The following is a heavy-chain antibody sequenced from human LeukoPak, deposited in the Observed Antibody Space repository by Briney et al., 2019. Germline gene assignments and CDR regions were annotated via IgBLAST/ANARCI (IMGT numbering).Heavy chain of an antibody. J-gene: IGHJ4*02. D-gene: IGHD6-13*01. CDR1: GFTFSSCA. Sequence: GGSLRLSCAASGFTFSSCAMSWVRQAPGKGLGWVSAISGSGGSTYYADSVKGRFTISRDNSKNTLYLQMNSLRAEDTAVYYCAKDHTPSSWYPSGYWGQGTLVTVSS. CDR2: ISGSGGST. CDR3: AKDHTPSSWYPSGY. V-gene: IGHV3-23*01.